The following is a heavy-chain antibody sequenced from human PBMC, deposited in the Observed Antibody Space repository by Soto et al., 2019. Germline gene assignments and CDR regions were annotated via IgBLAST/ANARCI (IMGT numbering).Heavy chain of an antibody. CDR1: GGTFSNYA. Sequence: QVQLVQSGAEVKKPGSSVKVSCKTSGGTFSNYAISWVRQAPGQGLEWMGGIVHGFGTANYAQKFKGRVTITGDESTSTSYMELSILKSDDTAVYSCARGVGPCIDWGKGTLVTVSS. J-gene: IGHJ4*02. D-gene: IGHD1-26*01. V-gene: IGHV1-69*01. CDR3: ARGVGPCID. CDR2: IVHGFGTA.